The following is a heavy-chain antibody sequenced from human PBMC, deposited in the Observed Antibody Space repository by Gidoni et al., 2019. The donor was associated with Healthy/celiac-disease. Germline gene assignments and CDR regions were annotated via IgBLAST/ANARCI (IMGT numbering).Heavy chain of an antibody. D-gene: IGHD6-13*01. CDR3: AKIEGVTEQQLGWGGYYYYGM. CDR1: GFTFSSYG. J-gene: IGHJ6*01. CDR2: ISYDGSNK. Sequence: QVQLVESGGGVVQPGRSLRLSCAASGFTFSSYGMHWVRQAPGKGLAWVAVISYDGSNKYYADSVKGRFTISRDNSKNTLYLQMNSLRAEDTAVYYCAKIEGVTEQQLGWGGYYYYGM. V-gene: IGHV3-30*18.